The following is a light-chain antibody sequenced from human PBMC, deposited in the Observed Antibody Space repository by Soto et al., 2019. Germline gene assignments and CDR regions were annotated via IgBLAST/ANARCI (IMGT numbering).Light chain of an antibody. J-gene: IGKJ5*01. CDR3: QQYAGPPTT. V-gene: IGKV3-20*01. CDR1: QTVSNNY. Sequence: EIVLTQASSTLSLSPGDRATLSCRASQTVSNNYLAWCQQKPGQAPRVIMYGASRRATGIPDRFSGGGSGTDFTLTISRLEPEDFAVYFCQQYAGPPTTFGQGTRLEIK. CDR2: GAS.